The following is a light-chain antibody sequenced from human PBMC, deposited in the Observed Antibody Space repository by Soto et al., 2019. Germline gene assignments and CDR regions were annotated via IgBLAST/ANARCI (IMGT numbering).Light chain of an antibody. CDR3: QKYNSAPYT. V-gene: IGKV1-27*01. CDR2: DAS. Sequence: DIQMTQSPSSLSASLGDRATITCRASQGISNYLSWYQQKPGNVPKVLIFDASTLQSGVPSRFSGSGSGTDFTLTISRLQPEDVATYYCQKYNSAPYTFGQGTKLEIK. J-gene: IGKJ2*01. CDR1: QGISNY.